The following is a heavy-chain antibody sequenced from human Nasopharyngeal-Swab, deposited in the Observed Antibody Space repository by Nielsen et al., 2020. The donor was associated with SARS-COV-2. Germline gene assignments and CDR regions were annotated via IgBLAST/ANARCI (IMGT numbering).Heavy chain of an antibody. J-gene: IGHJ6*02. CDR2: ISGSDHTT. D-gene: IGHD5-12*01. CDR3: AKDRDSGDDSDDYYHYYGMDV. Sequence: GSLKISCAASGFTFRSCAISWVRQAPGKGLEWVSVISGSDHTTYYADSVKGRFTISRDNSKNTVNLQMNSLRVEDTAIYYCAKDRDSGDDSDDYYHYYGMDVWGQGTTVTVFS. CDR1: GFTFRSCA. V-gene: IGHV3-23*01.